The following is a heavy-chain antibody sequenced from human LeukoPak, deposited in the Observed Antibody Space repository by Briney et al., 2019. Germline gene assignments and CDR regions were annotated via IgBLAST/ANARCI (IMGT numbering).Heavy chain of an antibody. V-gene: IGHV4-39*01. CDR2: INHSGST. CDR3: ARHSRRGYSGYDQWGYYYYMDV. Sequence: SETLSLTCTVSGGSISSSSYYWSWIRQPPGKGLEWIGEINHSGSTNFNPSLKSRVTTSVDTSKNQFSLKLSSVTAADTAVYYCARHSRRGYSGYDQWGYYYYMDVWGKGTTVTISS. CDR1: GGSISSSSYY. J-gene: IGHJ6*03. D-gene: IGHD5-12*01.